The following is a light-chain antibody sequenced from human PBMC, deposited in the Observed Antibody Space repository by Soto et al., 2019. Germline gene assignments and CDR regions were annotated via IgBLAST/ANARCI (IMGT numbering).Light chain of an antibody. J-gene: IGKJ1*01. CDR2: KAS. V-gene: IGKV1-5*03. Sequence: DVHMTQSPSTLSASVGDRVTITCRASQSIDSWLACYQHKTGKAPKLLIFKASTLETGVPSRFSGSGSETEFVLTISCLQSDGAATSYFKPYISNSRTFGQRTKVDI. CDR1: QSIDSW. CDR3: KPYISNSRT.